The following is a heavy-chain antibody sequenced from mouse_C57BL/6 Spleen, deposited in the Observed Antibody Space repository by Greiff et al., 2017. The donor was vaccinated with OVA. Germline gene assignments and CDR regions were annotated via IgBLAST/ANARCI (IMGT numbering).Heavy chain of an antibody. V-gene: IGHV14-2*01. CDR1: GFNIKDYY. D-gene: IGHD1-1*01. Sequence: EVKLQESGAELVKPGASVKLSCTASGFNIKDYYMHWVKQRPEQGLEWIGRIDPEDGETKYAPKFQGKATITADTSSNTAYLQLSSLTSEDTAVYYCAPFITTVVGYFDVWGTGTTVTVSS. CDR3: APFITTVVGYFDV. CDR2: IDPEDGET. J-gene: IGHJ1*03.